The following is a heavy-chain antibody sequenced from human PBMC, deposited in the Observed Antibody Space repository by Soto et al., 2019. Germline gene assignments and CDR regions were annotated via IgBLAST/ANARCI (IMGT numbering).Heavy chain of an antibody. V-gene: IGHV3-74*01. Sequence: VQLVESGGGLVRPGGSLRLSCAASGFTFSSYWMHWFRQAPGKGLVWVSRINSDGSSTSYADSVKGRFTISRDNAKNTLYLQMNSLRAEDTALYYCVRTSLVVAAATREDYWGQGTLVTVSS. D-gene: IGHD2-15*01. CDR3: VRTSLVVAAATREDY. CDR2: INSDGSST. J-gene: IGHJ4*02. CDR1: GFTFSSYW.